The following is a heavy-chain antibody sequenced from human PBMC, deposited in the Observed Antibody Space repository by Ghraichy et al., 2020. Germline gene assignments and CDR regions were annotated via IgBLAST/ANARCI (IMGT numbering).Heavy chain of an antibody. D-gene: IGHD6-19*01. Sequence: GGSLRLSCVASGFTFSSTAVSWVRQAPGRGLQWVSAIGGSGGTTYYADSVKGRFTISRDNSKNTLYLQMNSLRAEDTAVYYCAKNKGSGWMYYFDYWGQGSLFTVSS. CDR1: GFTFSSTA. CDR3: AKNKGSGWMYYFDY. J-gene: IGHJ4*02. V-gene: IGHV3-23*01. CDR2: IGGSGGTT.